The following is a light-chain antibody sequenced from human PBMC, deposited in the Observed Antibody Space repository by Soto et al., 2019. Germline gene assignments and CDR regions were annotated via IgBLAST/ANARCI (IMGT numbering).Light chain of an antibody. CDR3: MQALQSPAT. J-gene: IGKJ4*01. V-gene: IGKV2-28*01. CDR1: QTLLYRNVNNY. CDR2: LAS. Sequence: DIVMTQSPVSLPVTPGESASISCRSSQTLLYRNVNNYLNWYLQKPGQSPQLLIFLASTRASGVPDRLSGSGSGTDFTLRISRVEAEDVGVYYCMQALQSPATFGGGTKVEIK.